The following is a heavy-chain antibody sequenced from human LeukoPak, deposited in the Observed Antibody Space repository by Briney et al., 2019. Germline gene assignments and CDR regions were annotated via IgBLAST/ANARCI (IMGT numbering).Heavy chain of an antibody. V-gene: IGHV1-69*04. CDR1: GGTFSSYA. D-gene: IGHD6-13*01. CDR2: IIPILGIA. CDR3: ASFFLSIAGAAPPLDY. Sequence: SVKVSCKASGGTFSSYAISWVRQAPGQGLEWMGRIIPILGIANYAQKFQDRVTITADKSTSTAYMELSSLRSEDTAVYYCASFFLSIAGAAPPLDYWGQGTLVTVSS. J-gene: IGHJ4*02.